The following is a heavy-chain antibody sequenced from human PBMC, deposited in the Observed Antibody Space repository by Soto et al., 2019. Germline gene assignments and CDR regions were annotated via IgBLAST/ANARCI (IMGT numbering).Heavy chain of an antibody. Sequence: SETLSLTCTVSRASIYTYSWTWIRQPAGKGLQWIGHIYSSGSANYSPSLKSRVSMSVDSSKNQISLKLSSLTAADTAVYYCATIVGANDYWGQGTLVTVSS. J-gene: IGHJ4*02. CDR3: ATIVGANDY. CDR2: IYSSGSA. V-gene: IGHV4-4*07. D-gene: IGHD1-26*01. CDR1: RASIYTYS.